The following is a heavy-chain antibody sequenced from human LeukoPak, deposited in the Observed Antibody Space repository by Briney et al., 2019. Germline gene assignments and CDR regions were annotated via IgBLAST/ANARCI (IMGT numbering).Heavy chain of an antibody. D-gene: IGHD6-19*01. CDR3: VRDQWLAYNYYMDV. V-gene: IGHV3-21*01. Sequence: PGGSLRLSCAASGFTFRGYAMHWVRQAPGKGLEWVSSISTSSSYIYYADSVKGRFTISRHNAKNSLYLQMNSLRAEDTAVYFCVRDQWLAYNYYMDVWGKGTTVTVSS. CDR2: ISTSSSYI. J-gene: IGHJ6*03. CDR1: GFTFRGYA.